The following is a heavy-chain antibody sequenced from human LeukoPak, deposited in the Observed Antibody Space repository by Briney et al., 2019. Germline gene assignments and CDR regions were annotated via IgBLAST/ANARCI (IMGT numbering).Heavy chain of an antibody. CDR1: GFTFSSYA. CDR3: ARRKLGEFSYGMDV. J-gene: IGHJ6*02. V-gene: IGHV3-30*04. Sequence: PGGSLRLSCAASGFTFSSYAMHWVRQAPGKGLEWVAVISYDGSNKYYADSVKGRFTISRDNSKNTLYLQMNSLRAEDTAVYYCARRKLGEFSYGMDVWGQGTTVTVSS. D-gene: IGHD3-16*01. CDR2: ISYDGSNK.